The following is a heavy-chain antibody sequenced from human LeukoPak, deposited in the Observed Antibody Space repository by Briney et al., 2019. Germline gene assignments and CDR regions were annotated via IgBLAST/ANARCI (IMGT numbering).Heavy chain of an antibody. CDR3: TREYGDDNWFDP. V-gene: IGHV4-30-4*01. J-gene: IGHJ5*02. D-gene: IGHD4-17*01. CDR2: IYCSGST. CDR1: GGSISSGDYY. Sequence: SETLSLTCTVSGGSISSGDYYWSWIRQPPGKGLEWIGYIYCSGSTYYNPSLKSRVIISVDTSKNQFSLKLSSVTAADTAVYYCTREYGDDNWFDPWGQGTLVTVSS.